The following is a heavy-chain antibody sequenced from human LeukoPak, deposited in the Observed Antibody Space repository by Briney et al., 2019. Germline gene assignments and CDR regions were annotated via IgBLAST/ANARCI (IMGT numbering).Heavy chain of an antibody. CDR1: GFNFHDYN. CDR2: ISSSSSTI. CDR3: AREWVYCYYMDV. Sequence: SEGSLRLSCAASGFNFHDYNMNWVRQAPGKGLEWVAHISSSSSTIYYADSVKGRFTISRDNAQKSLFLQMNSLRAEDTAVYYCAREWVYCYYMDVWGKGTTVTVSS. D-gene: IGHD1-26*01. V-gene: IGHV3-48*04. J-gene: IGHJ6*03.